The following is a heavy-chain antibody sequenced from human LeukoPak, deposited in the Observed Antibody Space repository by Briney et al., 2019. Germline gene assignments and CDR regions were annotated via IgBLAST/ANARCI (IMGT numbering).Heavy chain of an antibody. J-gene: IGHJ6*03. V-gene: IGHV1-46*01. Sequence: GASVKVSCKASGYTFSNYYMYWVRQAPGQGLEWMGIINPGDGSTRYAPKFQGRVTMTRDTSTRTVYMELSSLRSEDTAVYYCARMVYCSSISCSYYYYYMDVWAKGPRSPSP. CDR1: GYTFSNYY. D-gene: IGHD2-2*01. CDR3: ARMVYCSSISCSYYYYYMDV. CDR2: INPGDGST.